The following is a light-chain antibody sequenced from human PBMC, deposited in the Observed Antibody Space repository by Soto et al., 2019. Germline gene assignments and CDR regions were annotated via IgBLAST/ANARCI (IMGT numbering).Light chain of an antibody. J-gene: IGKJ2*02. CDR1: QDITNY. CDR3: QHRGT. Sequence: DIQMTQSPSSLSASVGDRVTITCQASQDITNYLNWYQQKPGKAPKLLIYDASNLETGVPSRFSGSGSGTDFTFTISRLRPEDIATYYCQHRGTFGQGTKLEIK. V-gene: IGKV1-33*01. CDR2: DAS.